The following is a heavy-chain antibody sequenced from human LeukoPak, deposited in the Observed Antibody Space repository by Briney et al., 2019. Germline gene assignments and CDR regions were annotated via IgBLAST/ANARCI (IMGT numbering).Heavy chain of an antibody. Sequence: PGGSLRLSCAASGFTFDDYAIHWVRQAPGQGLEWVSLIIGVGGSTYYVHSVKGRFTISTDKAKNSLYLQMNSLRAADTAVYYCAREIEMSKYYYDSSGHDYCGQGTL. CDR2: IIGVGGST. D-gene: IGHD3-22*01. J-gene: IGHJ4*02. CDR1: GFTFDDYA. V-gene: IGHV3-43*02. CDR3: AREIEMSKYYYDSSGHDY.